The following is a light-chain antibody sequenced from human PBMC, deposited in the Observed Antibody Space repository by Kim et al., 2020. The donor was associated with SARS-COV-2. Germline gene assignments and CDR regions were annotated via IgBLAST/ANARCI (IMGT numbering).Light chain of an antibody. J-gene: IGLJ3*02. V-gene: IGLV1-40*01. CDR3: RSYDSSLSGRV. CDR2: ANS. CDR1: SSNIGAGYD. Sequence: QSALTQPPSVSGAPGQRVTISCTGTSSNIGAGYDVNWYQHLPGTAPKLLIYANSNRPSGVPDRFSASKSANSASLAITGLQAEDEADYYCRSYDSSLSGRVFGGGTQLTVL.